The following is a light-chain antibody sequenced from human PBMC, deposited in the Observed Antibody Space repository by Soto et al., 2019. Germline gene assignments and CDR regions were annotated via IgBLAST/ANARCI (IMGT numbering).Light chain of an antibody. CDR1: SSSIGSNS. Sequence: QSVLTQPPSASGTPGQRVTISCSGSSSSIGSNSVNWYQQVPGKAPKLFIYNNNQRSSEVPARFSGCKSGTSGSLAISGLQSEDEADYYCAAWDDNLNGHVVFGGGTKLTVL. CDR2: NNN. CDR3: AAWDDNLNGHVV. V-gene: IGLV1-44*01. J-gene: IGLJ2*01.